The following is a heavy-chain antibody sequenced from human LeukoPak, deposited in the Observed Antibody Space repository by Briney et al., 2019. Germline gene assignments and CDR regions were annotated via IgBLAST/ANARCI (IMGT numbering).Heavy chain of an antibody. V-gene: IGHV1-46*01. CDR3: ARVYPPSSGYYYVDY. CDR1: GYTFTNYY. CDR2: INLSGGST. J-gene: IGHJ4*02. D-gene: IGHD3-22*01. Sequence: ASVRVSYMASGYTFTNYYMHWVRQAPGQGGGWMGIINLSGGSTSYAQKFQGTVTMTSDTSTSTVYIELSSLRSEDTAVYYCARVYPPSSGYYYVDYWGQGTLVTVSS.